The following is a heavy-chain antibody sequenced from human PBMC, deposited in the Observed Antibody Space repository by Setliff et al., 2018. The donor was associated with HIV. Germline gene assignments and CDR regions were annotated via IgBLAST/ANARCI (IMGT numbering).Heavy chain of an antibody. D-gene: IGHD3-22*01. CDR3: ARPRLLDYDSSGYYLDAFDI. CDR1: GYSFTSYW. CDR2: IDPSDSYT. J-gene: IGHJ3*02. V-gene: IGHV5-10-1*01. Sequence: PGESLKISCKGSGYSFTSYWISWVRQMPGKGLEWMGRIDPSDSYTNYSPSFQGHVTISADKSISTAYLQWSSLKASDTAMYYWARPRLLDYDSSGYYLDAFDIWGQGTMVTVSS.